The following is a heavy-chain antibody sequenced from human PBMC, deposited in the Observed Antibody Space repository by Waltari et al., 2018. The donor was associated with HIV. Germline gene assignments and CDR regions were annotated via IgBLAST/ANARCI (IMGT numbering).Heavy chain of an antibody. V-gene: IGHV4-39*07. CDR2: IYYSGST. CDR3: AREAGGDYGGNSHYYYGMDV. Sequence: QLQLQEAGPGLVKPSETLSLTCTVSGGSISSSSSSWGWIRQHPGKGREWIGSIYYSGSTYYNPSLKSRVTISVDTSKNQFSLKLSSVTAADTAVYYCAREAGGDYGGNSHYYYGMDVWGQGTTVTVSS. D-gene: IGHD4-17*01. J-gene: IGHJ6*02. CDR1: GGSISSSSSS.